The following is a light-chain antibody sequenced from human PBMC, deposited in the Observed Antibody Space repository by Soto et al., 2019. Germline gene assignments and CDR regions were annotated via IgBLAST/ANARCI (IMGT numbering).Light chain of an antibody. CDR2: AAS. CDR3: QQFNSYPYT. CDR1: QGISSY. Sequence: GDRVTVTCRASQGISSYLAWYQQKPGEAPKLLMYAASTLQTGIPSRFSGSGSGTEFTLTIDSLQPEDFATYYCQQFNSYPYTFGQGTELEIK. V-gene: IGKV1-9*01. J-gene: IGKJ2*01.